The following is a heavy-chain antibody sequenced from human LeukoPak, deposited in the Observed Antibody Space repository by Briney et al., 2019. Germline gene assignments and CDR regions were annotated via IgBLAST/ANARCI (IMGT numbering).Heavy chain of an antibody. CDR2: IYYSGST. CDR3: ARQIRYSGYDYAFDI. Sequence: SETLSLTCTVSGGSISSYYWSWIRQPPGKGLGWSGYIYYSGSTNYNPSLKSRVTISVDTSKNQFSLKLSSVTAADTAVYYCARQIRYSGYDYAFDIWGQGTMVTVS. V-gene: IGHV4-59*08. CDR1: GGSISSYY. J-gene: IGHJ3*02. D-gene: IGHD5-12*01.